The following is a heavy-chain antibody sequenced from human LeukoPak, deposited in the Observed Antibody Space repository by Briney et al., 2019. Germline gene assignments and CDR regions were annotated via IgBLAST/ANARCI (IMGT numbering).Heavy chain of an antibody. V-gene: IGHV3-30-3*01. CDR3: ASAGSSWDYFDY. Sequence: PGGSLRLSCAASGFTLSSYVMHWVRQAPGKGLEWVAVISYDGSNKYYADSVKGRFTISRDISKNTLSLQMNSLRAEDTAVYYCASAGSSWDYFDYWGQGTLVTVSS. D-gene: IGHD6-13*01. CDR1: GFTLSSYV. J-gene: IGHJ4*02. CDR2: ISYDGSNK.